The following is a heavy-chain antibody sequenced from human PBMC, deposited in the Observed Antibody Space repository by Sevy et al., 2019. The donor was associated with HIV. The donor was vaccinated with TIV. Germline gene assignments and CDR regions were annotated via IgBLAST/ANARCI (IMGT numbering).Heavy chain of an antibody. CDR3: AKGLSSIYPYSMDV. D-gene: IGHD3-16*01. Sequence: GGSLRLSCEASGFSFSRYGMHWVRQVAGKGLEWVAVISFDGDNKYYSDSVRGRFAISRDNSDNTMHLQMNNLRLDDTAVYYCAKGLSSIYPYSMDVWGQGTTVTVSS. J-gene: IGHJ6*02. CDR1: GFSFSRYG. CDR2: ISFDGDNK. V-gene: IGHV3-30*18.